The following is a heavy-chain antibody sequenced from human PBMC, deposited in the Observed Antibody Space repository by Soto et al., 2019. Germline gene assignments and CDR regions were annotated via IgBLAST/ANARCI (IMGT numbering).Heavy chain of an antibody. CDR3: ARDKRPYYYDSSGPFDY. J-gene: IGHJ4*02. V-gene: IGHV4-31*03. D-gene: IGHD3-22*01. Sequence: PSETLSLTCTVSGGSISSGGYYWSWIRQHPGKGLEWIGYIYYSGSTYYNPSLKSRVTISVDTSKNQFSLKLSSVTAADTAVYYCARDKRPYYYDSSGPFDYWGQGTLVTVSS. CDR2: IYYSGST. CDR1: GGSISSGGYY.